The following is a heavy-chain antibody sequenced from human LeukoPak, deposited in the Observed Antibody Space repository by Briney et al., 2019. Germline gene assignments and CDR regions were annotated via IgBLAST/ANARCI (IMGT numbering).Heavy chain of an antibody. CDR2: ISSSGSTI. Sequence: GGSLRLSCADSGFTFSSYEMNWVRQAPGKGVEWVSYISSSGSTIYYADSVKGRFTISRDNAKNSLYLQMNSLRAEDTAVYYCARDFDYYDSSGYYAYFQHWGQGTLVTVSS. CDR1: GFTFSSYE. D-gene: IGHD3-22*01. V-gene: IGHV3-48*03. CDR3: ARDFDYYDSSGYYAYFQH. J-gene: IGHJ1*01.